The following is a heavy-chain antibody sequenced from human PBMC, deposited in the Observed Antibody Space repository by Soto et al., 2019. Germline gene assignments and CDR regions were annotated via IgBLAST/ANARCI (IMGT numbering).Heavy chain of an antibody. CDR2: FDPEDGET. CDR3: ARIGGRCSSTSCPAGDAFDI. CDR1: GYTLTELS. D-gene: IGHD2-2*01. V-gene: IGHV1-24*01. Sequence: GASVKVSCKVSGYTLTELSMHWVRQAPGKGLEWMGGFDPEDGETIYAQKFQGRVTMTEDTSTDTAYMELSSLRSEDTAVYYCARIGGRCSSTSCPAGDAFDIWGQGTMVTVSS. J-gene: IGHJ3*02.